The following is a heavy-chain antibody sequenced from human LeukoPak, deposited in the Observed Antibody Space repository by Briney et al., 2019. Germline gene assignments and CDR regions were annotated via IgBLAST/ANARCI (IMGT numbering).Heavy chain of an antibody. CDR1: ETTFSTIA. D-gene: IGHD6-13*01. V-gene: IGHV3-74*01. CDR2: INTDGSIT. J-gene: IGHJ4*02. CDR3: ARVDYRSSWSHFDY. Sequence: GGSLRLSCAASETTFSTIAMSWVRQAPGKGLVWLSRINTDGSITSYADFVKGRFTISRDNAKNTLYLQMNSLRAEDTAVYYCARVDYRSSWSHFDYWGQGTLVTVSS.